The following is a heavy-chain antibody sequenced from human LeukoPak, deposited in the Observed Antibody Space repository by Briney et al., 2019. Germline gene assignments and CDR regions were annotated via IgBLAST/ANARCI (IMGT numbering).Heavy chain of an antibody. Sequence: GGSLRLSCAASGFIFSSYSMNWVRQAPGKGLEWVSYISSSSGIIYYADSVKGRFTISRDNAKNSLYLQMNSLRAEDTAVYYCAKGPRVFIPNYWYFDLWGRGTLVTVSS. J-gene: IGHJ2*01. CDR1: GFIFSSYS. D-gene: IGHD3-22*01. CDR2: ISSSSGII. CDR3: AKGPRVFIPNYWYFDL. V-gene: IGHV3-48*01.